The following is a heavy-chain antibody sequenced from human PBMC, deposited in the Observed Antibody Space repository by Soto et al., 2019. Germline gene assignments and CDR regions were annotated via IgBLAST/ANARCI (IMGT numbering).Heavy chain of an antibody. CDR2: IYLDEDK. J-gene: IGHJ6*02. Sequence: SGPTLVKPTQTLTLTCTFSGFSLRPSGMCVSWIRQPPGKALEWLARIYLDEDKYSSTSLKTRLTISKDTSKNQVVLTMTNMDPVDTATYYCARMMVMGEAARTYYYYGMDVWGQGTTVTVSS. CDR3: ARMMVMGEAARTYYYYGMDV. CDR1: GFSLRPSGMC. D-gene: IGHD6-6*01. V-gene: IGHV2-70*11.